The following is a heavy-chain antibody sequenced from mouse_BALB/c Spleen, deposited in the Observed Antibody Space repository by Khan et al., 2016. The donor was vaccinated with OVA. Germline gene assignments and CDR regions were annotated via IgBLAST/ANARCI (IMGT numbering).Heavy chain of an antibody. V-gene: IGHV2-9*02. D-gene: IGHD1-1*01. J-gene: IGHJ3*01. Sequence: VQLQESGPGLVAPSQSLSIPCTVSGFSLNRYGVHWVRQPPGKGLEWLGVTWAGGSTNHNSALMSRLSISKDNSKRQVFLKMNSLQTYVTAMYYCARAFYYGAWVAFWGQGTLVTVSA. CDR1: GFSLNRYG. CDR2: TWAGGST. CDR3: ARAFYYGAWVAF.